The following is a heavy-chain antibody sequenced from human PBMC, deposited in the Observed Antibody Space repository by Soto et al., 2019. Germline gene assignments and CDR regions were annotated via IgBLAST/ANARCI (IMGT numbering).Heavy chain of an antibody. CDR1: GGSFSGYY. CDR2: INHSGST. CDR3: ARDLAKHSSSWYLYYYYGMDV. Sequence: SETLSLTCAVYGGSFSGYYWSWIRQPPGKGLEWIGEINHSGSTNYNPSLKSRVTISVDTSKNQFSLKLSSVTAADTAVYYCARDLAKHSSSWYLYYYYGMDVWGQGTTVTVSS. D-gene: IGHD6-13*01. J-gene: IGHJ6*02. V-gene: IGHV4-34*01.